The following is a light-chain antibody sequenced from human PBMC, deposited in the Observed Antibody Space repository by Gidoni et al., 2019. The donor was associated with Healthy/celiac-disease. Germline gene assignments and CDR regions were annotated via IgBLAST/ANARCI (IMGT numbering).Light chain of an antibody. CDR3: QQYYSTPWT. Sequence: IVMTRLPDSLAVSLGERSTINRKSGQSVLYSSNNKNYLAWYQQKSGQTPKLLIYWASTRESGVHDTFSDSRSGTDYPLSISNLQAEDVAVYYCQQYYSTPWTFGQGTKVEIK. CDR1: QSVLYSSNNKNY. V-gene: IGKV4-1*01. CDR2: WAS. J-gene: IGKJ1*01.